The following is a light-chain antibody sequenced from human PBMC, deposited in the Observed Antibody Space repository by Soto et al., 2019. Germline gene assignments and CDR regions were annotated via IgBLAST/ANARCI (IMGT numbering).Light chain of an antibody. CDR2: LGS. CDR3: MQALQPQT. J-gene: IGKJ1*01. Sequence: DIVLIQSPLSLLVTLGDRASISGISSTSLLHSNGYNYLDWYLQKPGXXPXXLIYLGSNRASGVPDRLSGSGSGTDFTLKISRVDAEYVGVYYCMQALQPQTFAQGTKVDIK. CDR1: TSLLHSNGYNY. V-gene: IGKV2-28*01.